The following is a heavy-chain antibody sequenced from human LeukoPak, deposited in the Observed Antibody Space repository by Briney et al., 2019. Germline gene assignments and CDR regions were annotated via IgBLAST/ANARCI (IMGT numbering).Heavy chain of an antibody. CDR1: GFTFSSYW. D-gene: IGHD6-13*01. Sequence: QSGGSLRLSCAASGFTFSSYWMSWVRQAPGKGLEWVANIKQDGSEKYYVDSVKGRFTISRDNAKNSLYLQMNSLRAEDTAVYYCARDLGSSWTLFDYWGQGTLVTVSS. CDR3: ARDLGSSWTLFDY. V-gene: IGHV3-7*01. CDR2: IKQDGSEK. J-gene: IGHJ4*02.